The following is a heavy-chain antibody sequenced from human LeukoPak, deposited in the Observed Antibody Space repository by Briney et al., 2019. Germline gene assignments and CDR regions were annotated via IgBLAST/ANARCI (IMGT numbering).Heavy chain of an antibody. J-gene: IGHJ4*02. CDR1: GGSISSYY. CDR3: ARTSGIAADFDY. V-gene: IGHV4-59*01. Sequence: SESLSLTCTVSGGSISSYYWSWIRQPPGKGLEWIGYIYYSGSTNYNPSLKSRVTISVDTSKNQFSLKLSSVTAADTAVYYCARTSGIAADFDYWGQGTLVTVSS. CDR2: IYYSGST. D-gene: IGHD6-13*01.